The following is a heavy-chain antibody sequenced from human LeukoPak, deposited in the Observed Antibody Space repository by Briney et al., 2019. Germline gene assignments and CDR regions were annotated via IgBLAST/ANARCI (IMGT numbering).Heavy chain of an antibody. CDR1: GFTFSSYW. V-gene: IGHV3-7*03. CDR3: ARFSRSSSLNYYYGMDV. CDR2: IKQDGSEK. D-gene: IGHD6-6*01. J-gene: IGHJ6*02. Sequence: GGSLRLSCAASGFTFSSYWMSWVRQAPGKGLEWVANIKQDGSEKYYVDSVKGRFTISRDNAKNSLYLQMNSLRAEDTAVYYCARFSRSSSLNYYYGMDVWGQGTTATVSS.